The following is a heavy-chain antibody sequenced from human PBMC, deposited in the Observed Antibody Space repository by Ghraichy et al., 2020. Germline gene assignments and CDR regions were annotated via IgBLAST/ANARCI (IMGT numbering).Heavy chain of an antibody. V-gene: IGHV3-7*01. Sequence: LSLTCVASGFIVSRYWMSWVRQAPGKGLEWVANIKQDGSEKYYVDSVKGRFTISRDNAKNSLYLQMNSLRAEDTAVYYCARDRGAATEKANWFDPWGQGTLVTVSS. CDR2: IKQDGSEK. J-gene: IGHJ5*02. CDR1: GFIVSRYW. CDR3: ARDRGAATEKANWFDP. D-gene: IGHD6-13*01.